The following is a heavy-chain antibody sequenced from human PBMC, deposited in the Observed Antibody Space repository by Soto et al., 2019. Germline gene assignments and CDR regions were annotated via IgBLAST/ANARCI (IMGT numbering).Heavy chain of an antibody. Sequence: EVQLLESGGGLVQPGGSLRLSCAASGFTFSSYAMSWVRQAPGKGLEWVSAISGSGGSTYYADSVKGRFTISRDNSKNTLYLQMNSLRAEDTAVYYCAKDLSEDSLWSGYYGSPGSSYDYWGQGTLVTVSS. CDR2: ISGSGGST. J-gene: IGHJ4*02. CDR3: AKDLSEDSLWSGYYGSPGSSYDY. D-gene: IGHD3-3*01. V-gene: IGHV3-23*01. CDR1: GFTFSSYA.